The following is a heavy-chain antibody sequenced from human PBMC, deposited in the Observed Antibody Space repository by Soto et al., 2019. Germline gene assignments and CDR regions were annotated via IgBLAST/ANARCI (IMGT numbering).Heavy chain of an antibody. Sequence: GESIIISRKVSGYSFTSYGIGWVLQMPGKGLEWMGIIYPGDSDTRYSPSFQGQVTISADKSISTAYLQWSGLKASDTAMYYCAQGEMATIFDYWGQGTMVTVSS. D-gene: IGHD5-12*01. V-gene: IGHV5-51*01. J-gene: IGHJ4*02. CDR1: GYSFTSYG. CDR3: AQGEMATIFDY. CDR2: IYPGDSDT.